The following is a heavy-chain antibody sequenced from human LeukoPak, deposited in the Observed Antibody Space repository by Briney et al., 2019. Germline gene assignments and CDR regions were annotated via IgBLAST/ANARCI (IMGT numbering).Heavy chain of an antibody. CDR3: ARGAAMVGAPFDT. CDR2: MFSSGTS. Sequence: SETLSLTCTVSGGYITYYYWTWVRQPAGRGLEWLGCMFSSGTSKYNPSLKSRVTMSVDPSKNQFSLKLSSVTAADTAVYYCARGAAMVGAPFDTWGQGTLVTVSS. V-gene: IGHV4-4*07. CDR1: GGYITYYY. D-gene: IGHD2-8*01. J-gene: IGHJ4*02.